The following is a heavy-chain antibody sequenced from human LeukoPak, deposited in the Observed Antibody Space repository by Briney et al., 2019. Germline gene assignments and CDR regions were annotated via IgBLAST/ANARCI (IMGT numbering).Heavy chain of an antibody. V-gene: IGHV3-23*01. Sequence: QPGGSLRLSCAASGFTFRSYAMTWVRQAPGKGLEWVSAITNSGASTYYADSVKGRFTISRDNSKNTLYLQMDSLRPEDTAVYYCASTVGFDPWGQGTLVTVSS. D-gene: IGHD2-21*01. J-gene: IGHJ5*02. CDR2: ITNSGAST. CDR1: GFTFRSYA. CDR3: ASTVGFDP.